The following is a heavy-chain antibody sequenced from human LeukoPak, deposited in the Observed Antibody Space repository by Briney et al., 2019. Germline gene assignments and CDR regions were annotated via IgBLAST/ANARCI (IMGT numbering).Heavy chain of an antibody. J-gene: IGHJ4*02. Sequence: PSETLSLTCTVSGGSVSSSGXXXXXIXXPXXXXXXXXGXXXXXGXXXXXXSXXXXXXXSXDTSKNQFSLNLTSVTAADTAVYFCARPGIAATGAFDCWGQGTLVTVSS. CDR2: XXXXGXX. CDR3: ARPGIAATGAFDC. D-gene: IGHD6-13*01. V-gene: IGHV4-39*01. CDR1: GGSVSSSGXX.